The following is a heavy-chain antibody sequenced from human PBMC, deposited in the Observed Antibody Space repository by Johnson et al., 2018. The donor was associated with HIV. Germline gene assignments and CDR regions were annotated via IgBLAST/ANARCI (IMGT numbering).Heavy chain of an antibody. CDR1: GFTFSSYG. CDR3: TRNSATWAYAFDI. V-gene: IGHV3-30*02. Sequence: QVQLVESGGGLVQPGGSLRLSCAASGFTFSSYGMHWVRQAPGKGLAWVAFIRYDGSNKYYADSVKGRFTLSRDNSKNTLYLQMSSLRVEDTALYYCTRNSATWAYAFDIWGQGTLVTVSS. CDR2: IRYDGSNK. D-gene: IGHD7-27*01. J-gene: IGHJ3*02.